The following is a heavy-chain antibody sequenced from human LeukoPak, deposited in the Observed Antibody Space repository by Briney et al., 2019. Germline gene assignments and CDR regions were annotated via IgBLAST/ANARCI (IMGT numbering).Heavy chain of an antibody. CDR1: GFAVSSNY. Sequence: PGGSLRLSCAASGFAVSSNYMSWVRQAPGKGLEWVSVIYSGSSTYYAESVKGRFTISRDNSKNTLYLQMNSLRAEDTAVYFCAREGTPGAFDIWGQGTMVTVSS. CDR2: IYSGSST. V-gene: IGHV3-66*01. CDR3: AREGTPGAFDI. J-gene: IGHJ3*02. D-gene: IGHD1-14*01.